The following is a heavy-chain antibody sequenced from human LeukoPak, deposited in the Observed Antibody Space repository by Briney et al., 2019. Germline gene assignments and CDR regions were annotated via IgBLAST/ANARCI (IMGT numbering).Heavy chain of an antibody. CDR1: GDSISSYY. CDR2: IYYSGST. V-gene: IGHV4-59*01. Sequence: PSETLSLTCTVSGDSISSYYWSWVRQPPGKGLEWIGYIYYSGSTKYSPSLKSRVTISVDTSKTQFSLMPSSVTAADTAAYYCARVGYSYGFDYWGQGTLVTVSS. CDR3: ARVGYSYGFDY. J-gene: IGHJ4*02. D-gene: IGHD5-18*01.